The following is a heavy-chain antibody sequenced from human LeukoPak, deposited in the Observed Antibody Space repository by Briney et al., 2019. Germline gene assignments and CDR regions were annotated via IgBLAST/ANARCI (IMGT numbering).Heavy chain of an antibody. CDR2: INPNSGGT. Sequence: ASVKVSCKASGYTFTGYYMHWVRQAPGQGLEWMGWINPNSGGTNYAQKFQGRVTMTRDTSIGTAYMELSRLRSDDTAVYYCARAPYYYDSSGCYRALDYWGQGTLVTVSS. CDR3: ARAPYYYDSSGCYRALDY. D-gene: IGHD3-22*01. J-gene: IGHJ4*02. CDR1: GYTFTGYY. V-gene: IGHV1-2*02.